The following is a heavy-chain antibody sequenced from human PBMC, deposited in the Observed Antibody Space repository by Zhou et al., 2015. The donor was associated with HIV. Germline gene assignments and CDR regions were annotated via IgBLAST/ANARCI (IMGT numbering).Heavy chain of an antibody. Sequence: EVQLLESGGDLVQPGGSLRLSCEVSGFTFRTYGMNWVRQAPGKGLEWVSSISGSDGRTHYADSVKGRFTISRDIAKNTLYLQMNSLTAEDAAVYYCARDPSWGVGGRNGFDVWGQGTMVTVSS. CDR3: ARDPSWGVGGRNGFDV. CDR2: ISGSDGRT. CDR1: GFTFRTYG. J-gene: IGHJ3*01. D-gene: IGHD3-16*01. V-gene: IGHV3-23*01.